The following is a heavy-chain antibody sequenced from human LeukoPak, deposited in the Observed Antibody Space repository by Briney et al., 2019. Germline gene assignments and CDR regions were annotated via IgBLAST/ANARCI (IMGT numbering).Heavy chain of an antibody. CDR3: AKDWIQFNRVFDCFDS. CDR2: IGNTET. CDR1: GFTFNTNA. Sequence: GGSLRHSCATSGFTFNTNAMSWVRQALGKGLEWVSTIGNTETFYADSVTGRFTISRDNSKNTVYLHMNSLRVEDTAVYYCAKDWIQFNRVFDCFDSWGQGTLVTVSS. J-gene: IGHJ4*02. D-gene: IGHD2-21*01. V-gene: IGHV3-23*01.